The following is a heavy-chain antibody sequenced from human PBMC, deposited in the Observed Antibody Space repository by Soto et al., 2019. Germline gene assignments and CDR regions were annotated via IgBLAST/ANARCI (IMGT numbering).Heavy chain of an antibody. Sequence: GSLRLCCAGPTLTVSDVGFHWVRQAPGKGLEWVAMISYDGSDQYYGDSVKGRFTISRDNAKNSLYLQMNSLRAEDTAVYYCARSREEYYDFWSGYNNWFDPWGQGTLVTVSS. J-gene: IGHJ5*02. D-gene: IGHD3-3*01. V-gene: IGHV3-30*03. CDR2: ISYDGSDQ. CDR1: TLTVSDVG. CDR3: ARSREEYYDFWSGYNNWFDP.